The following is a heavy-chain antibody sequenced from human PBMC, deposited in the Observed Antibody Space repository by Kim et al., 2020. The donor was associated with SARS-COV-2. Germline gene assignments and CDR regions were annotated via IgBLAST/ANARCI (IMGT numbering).Heavy chain of an antibody. D-gene: IGHD1-26*01. CDR3: ARVFSGLMTGKPY. CDR1: GGSISSSSYY. CDR2: IYYSGST. J-gene: IGHJ4*02. Sequence: SETLSLTCTVSGGSISSSSYYWGWIRQPPGKGLEWIGSIYYSGSTYYNPSLKSRVTISVDTSKNQFSLKLSSVTAADTAVYYCARVFSGLMTGKPYWGQGTRVTVSS. V-gene: IGHV4-39*01.